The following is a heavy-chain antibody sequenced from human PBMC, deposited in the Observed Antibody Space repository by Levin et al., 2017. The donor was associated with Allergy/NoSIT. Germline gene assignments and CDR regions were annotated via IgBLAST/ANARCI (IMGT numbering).Heavy chain of an antibody. Sequence: HSGGSLRLSCAASGFTFSSYSMNWVRQAPGKGLEWVSYISSSSSTIYYADSVKGRFTISRDNAKNSLYLQMNSLRAEDTAVYYCASFTFGGVIVMGTPDAFDIWGQGTMVTVSS. D-gene: IGHD3-16*02. J-gene: IGHJ3*02. V-gene: IGHV3-48*01. CDR3: ASFTFGGVIVMGTPDAFDI. CDR1: GFTFSSYS. CDR2: ISSSSSTI.